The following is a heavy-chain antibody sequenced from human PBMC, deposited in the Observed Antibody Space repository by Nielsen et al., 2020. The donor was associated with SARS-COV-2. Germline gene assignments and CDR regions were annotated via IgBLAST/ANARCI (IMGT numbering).Heavy chain of an antibody. V-gene: IGHV3-66*01. J-gene: IGHJ4*02. Sequence: GESLKISCAASGFTVSSNYMSWVRQAPGKGLEWVSVIYSGGSTYYADSVKGRFTISRDNSKNTLYLQMNSLRAEDTAVYYCARVPDPPYSSGWRGIDYWGQGTLVTVSS. CDR3: ARVPDPPYSSGWRGIDY. CDR2: IYSGGST. D-gene: IGHD6-19*01. CDR1: GFTVSSNY.